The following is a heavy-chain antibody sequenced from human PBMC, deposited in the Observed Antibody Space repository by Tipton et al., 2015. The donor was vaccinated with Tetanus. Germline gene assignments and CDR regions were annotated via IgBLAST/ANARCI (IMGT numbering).Heavy chain of an antibody. CDR3: ARRSYCTSTRCFDAFDL. Sequence: GLVKPSETPSLTCTVSGGSVRSGDYSWNWIRQPPGKGLEWLAYVSYSGRTNSNYSLKSRITISQDTSKNQFSLRLTSVTAADTAVYFCARRSYCTSTRCFDAFDLWGPGTRVTVSS. D-gene: IGHD2-8*01. CDR2: VSYSGRT. V-gene: IGHV4-61*08. J-gene: IGHJ3*01. CDR1: GGSVRSGDYS.